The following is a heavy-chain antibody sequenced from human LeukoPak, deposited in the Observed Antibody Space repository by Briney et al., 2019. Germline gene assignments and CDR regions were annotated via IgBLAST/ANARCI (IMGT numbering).Heavy chain of an antibody. CDR2: ISSSSSYI. V-gene: IGHV3-21*01. CDR3: ARDLDMMVRGVIGYY. Sequence: GGSLRLSCAASGFTFSSYSMNWVRQAPGKGLEWVSSISSSSSYIYYADSVKGRFTISRDNAKNSLYPQMNSLRAEDTAVYYCARDLDMMVRGVIGYYWGQGTLVTVSS. D-gene: IGHD3-10*01. CDR1: GFTFSSYS. J-gene: IGHJ4*02.